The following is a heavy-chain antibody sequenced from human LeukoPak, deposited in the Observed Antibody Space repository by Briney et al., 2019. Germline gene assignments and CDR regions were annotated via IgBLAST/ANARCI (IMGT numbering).Heavy chain of an antibody. D-gene: IGHD3-22*01. V-gene: IGHV4-61*02. CDR3: ARGYQMAYYYDSSGYLFDY. Sequence: SQTLSLTCTVSGGSISSGSYYWSWIRQPAGTGLEWIGRIYTSGSTNYNPSLKSRVTISVDTSKNQFSLKLSSVTAADTAVYYCARGYQMAYYYDSSGYLFDYWGQGTLVTVSS. CDR1: GGSISSGSYY. J-gene: IGHJ4*02. CDR2: IYTSGST.